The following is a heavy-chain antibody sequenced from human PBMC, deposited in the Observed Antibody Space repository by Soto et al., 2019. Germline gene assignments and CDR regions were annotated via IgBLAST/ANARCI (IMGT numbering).Heavy chain of an antibody. J-gene: IGHJ4*02. CDR1: GGSISSDY. D-gene: IGHD3-10*01. CDR2: IHSGST. Sequence: SDTLSVTCTVSGGSISSDYWNWIRQPPGKGLEWIGYIHSGSTNYNASLRSRVTISVDTSKNQFSLKLSSVTAADTAVYFCARHDGSRSTDYWGQGTQVTVSS. CDR3: ARHDGSRSTDY. V-gene: IGHV4-59*08.